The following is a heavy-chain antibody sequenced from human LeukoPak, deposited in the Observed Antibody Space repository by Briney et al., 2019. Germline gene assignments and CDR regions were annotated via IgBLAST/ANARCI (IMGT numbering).Heavy chain of an antibody. CDR1: GGSISSYY. J-gene: IGHJ4*02. CDR3: ARGGYSYGLPY. CDR2: IYTSGST. D-gene: IGHD5-18*01. Sequence: SETLSLTCTVSGGSISSYYWSWIRQPVGKGLEWIGRIYTSGSTNYNPSLKSRVTMSVDTSKNQFSLKLRSVTAADTAVYYCARGGYSYGLPYWGQGTLVTVSS. V-gene: IGHV4-4*07.